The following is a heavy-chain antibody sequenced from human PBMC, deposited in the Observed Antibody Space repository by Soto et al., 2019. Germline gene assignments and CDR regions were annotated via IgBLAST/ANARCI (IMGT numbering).Heavy chain of an antibody. CDR3: ARQEGATVLFYYGMDV. Sequence: PGESLKISCKGSGYNFTNYWIGWVRQMPGKGLEWMGTICPGDSETRYSPSFQGQVTISADKSISAAYLQWSSLKASDTAMYYCARQEGATVLFYYGMDVWGQGTTVTVSS. J-gene: IGHJ6*02. CDR1: GYNFTNYW. CDR2: ICPGDSET. D-gene: IGHD1-26*01. V-gene: IGHV5-51*01.